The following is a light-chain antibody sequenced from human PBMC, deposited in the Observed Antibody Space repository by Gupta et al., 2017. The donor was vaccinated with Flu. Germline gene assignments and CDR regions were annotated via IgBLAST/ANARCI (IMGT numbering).Light chain of an antibody. CDR3: GSYTSSSTWV. Sequence: QPVVAAAFPEQSITISCTGTSSDIGGYNYVSWYLQHPGKAPKLMIYEVTNRPSGVSNRFSGSTSGNTASLTVSGLQAEAEADYFCGSYTSSSTWVFGGGTKLTVL. CDR2: EVT. V-gene: IGLV2-14*01. CDR1: SSDIGGYNY. J-gene: IGLJ3*02.